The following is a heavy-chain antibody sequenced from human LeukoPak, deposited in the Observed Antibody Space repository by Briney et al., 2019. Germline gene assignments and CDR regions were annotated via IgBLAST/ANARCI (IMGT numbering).Heavy chain of an antibody. J-gene: IGHJ4*02. CDR2: ISSSSSYI. V-gene: IGHV3-21*01. CDR1: GFTFSSYS. Sequence: GGSLRLSCAASGFTFSSYSMNWVRQPPGKGLEWVSSISSSSSYIYYADSVKGRFTISRDNAKNSLYLQMNSLRAEDTAVYYCARDISASSGYPDYWGQGTLVTVSS. D-gene: IGHD3-22*01. CDR3: ARDISASSGYPDY.